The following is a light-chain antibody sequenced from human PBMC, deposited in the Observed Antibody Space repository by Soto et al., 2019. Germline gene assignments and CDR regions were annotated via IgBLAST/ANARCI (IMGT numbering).Light chain of an antibody. J-gene: IGLJ2*01. CDR3: SSYTSSAVV. CDR2: DVS. CDR1: SSDVGGYNY. Sequence: QSALTQPASVSGSPGQSITISCTGTSSDVGGYNYVSGYQQHPGKAPKLILYDVSNRPSGVSNRFSGSKSGNTASLTISGLQAEDEADYYCSSYTSSAVVFGGGTKLTVL. V-gene: IGLV2-14*01.